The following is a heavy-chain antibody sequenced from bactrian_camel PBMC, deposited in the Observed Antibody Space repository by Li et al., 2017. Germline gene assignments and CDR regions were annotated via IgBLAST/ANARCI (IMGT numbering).Heavy chain of an antibody. V-gene: IGHV3S53*01. D-gene: IGHD6*01. J-gene: IGHJ4*01. CDR1: GFTSNSCA. CDR3: ARVRGVVAVGFVDY. CDR2: IDSGGTT. Sequence: HVQLVESGGGSVQAGGSLTLSCTAPGFTSNSCAMGWYRQAAGKEREGVARIDSGGTTSYADSVKGRFTASRDNAQNTVYLQMNSLKPDDTAVYSCARVRGVVAVGFVDYWGQGTQVTVS.